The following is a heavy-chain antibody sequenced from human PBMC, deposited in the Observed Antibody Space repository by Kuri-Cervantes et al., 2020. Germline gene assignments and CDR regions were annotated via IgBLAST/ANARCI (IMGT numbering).Heavy chain of an antibody. J-gene: IGHJ4*02. Sequence: SQTLSLTCAVYGESFSGYYWSWIRQPPGKGLEWIGEINHSGSTNYNPSLKSRVTISVDTSKNQFSLKLSSVTAADTAVYYCARSIAVAGRMFDYWGQGTLVTVSS. V-gene: IGHV4-34*01. D-gene: IGHD6-19*01. CDR3: ARSIAVAGRMFDY. CDR1: GESFSGYY. CDR2: INHSGST.